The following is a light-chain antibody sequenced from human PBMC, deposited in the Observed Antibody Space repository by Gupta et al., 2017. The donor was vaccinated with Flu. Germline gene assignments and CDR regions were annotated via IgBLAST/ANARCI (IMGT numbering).Light chain of an antibody. CDR1: KIEYKN. Sequence: SYDLTQPLSVSVALGPTATIRCGGDKIEYKNVHWYQQKPGLAPQLVIYRDNSRPSGIPERFSGSNSGNTATLTISRAQAGDEADYYCQVWDTSAWVFGGGTKLTVL. CDR2: RDN. V-gene: IGLV3-9*01. CDR3: QVWDTSAWV. J-gene: IGLJ3*02.